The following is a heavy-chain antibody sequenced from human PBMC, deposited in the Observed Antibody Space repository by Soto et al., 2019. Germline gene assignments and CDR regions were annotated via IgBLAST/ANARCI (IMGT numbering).Heavy chain of an antibody. Sequence: GGSLRLSCAASGFTFSSYAMRWLRQAPGEGLEGVSGISGSGDSTYYADSVKGRFTISRDNSKNTLYLQMNSLRAEDTAVYYCARDYCSGTTCYEFDYWGQGTQVTVSS. CDR1: GFTFSSYA. V-gene: IGHV3-23*01. D-gene: IGHD2-2*01. CDR3: ARDYCSGTTCYEFDY. J-gene: IGHJ4*02. CDR2: ISGSGDST.